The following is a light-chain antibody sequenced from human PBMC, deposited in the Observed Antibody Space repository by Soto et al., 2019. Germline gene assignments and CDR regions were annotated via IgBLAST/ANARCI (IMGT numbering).Light chain of an antibody. V-gene: IGLV9-49*01. J-gene: IGLJ1*01. CDR3: GADLGSGSNFVYV. CDR1: TGYNDYK. Sequence: QLVLTQPPSASASLGASVTLTCTLSTGYNDYKVDWYQQRPGKGPRFVMRVGTGGIVGSKGDGIPDRFSVLGSGLNRYLTIKNIQEEDESDYYCGADLGSGSNFVYVFGTGTKLTVL. CDR2: VGTGGIVG.